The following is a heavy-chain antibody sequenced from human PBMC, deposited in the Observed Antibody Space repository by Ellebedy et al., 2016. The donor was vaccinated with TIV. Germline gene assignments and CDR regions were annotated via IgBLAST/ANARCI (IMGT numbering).Heavy chain of an antibody. D-gene: IGHD5-24*01. V-gene: IGHV3-30-3*01. CDR1: GFTFSDYA. CDR2: VSHDGSLK. J-gene: IGHJ2*01. CDR3: AREGLQDGYNRGGCLDH. Sequence: GGSLRLXXAASGFTFSDYAIHWVRQPPGKGLEWVAVVSHDGSLKYYADSVKGRFTISRDISKNTVFLQMDSLRDEDTAVYYCAREGLQDGYNRGGCLDHWGRGSLVTVSS.